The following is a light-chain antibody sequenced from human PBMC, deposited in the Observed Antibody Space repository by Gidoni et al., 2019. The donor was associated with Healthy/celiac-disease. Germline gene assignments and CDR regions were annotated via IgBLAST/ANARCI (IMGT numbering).Light chain of an antibody. J-gene: IGLJ2*01. V-gene: IGLV3-1*01. CDR2: QDS. Sequence: SYALTQPPSVSVSPGQTASITCSGDTLGDKYACWYQQKPGQSPVLVIYQDSKRPSGIPERFSGSNAGNTATLTISGTQAMDEADYYCQAWDSSTAHVVFGGGTKLTVL. CDR3: QAWDSSTAHVV. CDR1: TLGDKY.